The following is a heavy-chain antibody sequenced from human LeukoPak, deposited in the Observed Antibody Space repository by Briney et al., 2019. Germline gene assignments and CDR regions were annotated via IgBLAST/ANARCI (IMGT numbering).Heavy chain of an antibody. V-gene: IGHV4-34*01. D-gene: IGHD6-19*01. CDR3: ARGGIVVATDY. J-gene: IGHJ4*02. CDR1: GGSFSGYY. CDR2: INHRGST. Sequence: PSETLSHTRDVYGGSFSGYYWSWIRQPPGKGLEWIGEINHRGSTNYNPSLKSRVTISVDTSKNQFSLKLTSVTAADAAVYYCARGGIVVATDYWGQGTLVTVSS.